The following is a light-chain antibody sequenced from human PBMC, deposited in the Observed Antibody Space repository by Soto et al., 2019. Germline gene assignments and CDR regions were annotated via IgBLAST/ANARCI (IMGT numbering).Light chain of an antibody. CDR1: ESVVSSY. CDR3: EQYGSSPGT. J-gene: IGKJ1*01. CDR2: DAS. Sequence: IVLTQSPGTLSLSPWERATLSCRATESVVSSYLAWYQLKPGQAPRLLIYDASSRATGIPDRFSGSGSGTDFTLTISRLEPEDFAVYYCEQYGSSPGTFGQGTKVDIK. V-gene: IGKV3-20*01.